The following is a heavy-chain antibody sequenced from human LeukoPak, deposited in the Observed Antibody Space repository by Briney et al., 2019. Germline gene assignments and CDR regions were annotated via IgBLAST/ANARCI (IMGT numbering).Heavy chain of an antibody. D-gene: IGHD3-22*01. CDR1: GVSISSHY. Sequence: SETRSLTCTVSGVSISSHYWSWIRQPPGKGLEWMGYIYYNGSTNYNPSLKSRVTISVDTSKNQFSLRLSSVTAADTAVYYCARGPLYYYENSGCPTNWGQGTLVTVSS. V-gene: IGHV4-59*11. J-gene: IGHJ4*02. CDR3: ARGPLYYYENSGCPTN. CDR2: IYYNGST.